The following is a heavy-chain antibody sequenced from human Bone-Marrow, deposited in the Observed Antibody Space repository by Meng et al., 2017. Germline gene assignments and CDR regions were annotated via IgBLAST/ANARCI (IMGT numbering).Heavy chain of an antibody. CDR1: GYTFTSYY. CDR2: INPSGGST. Sequence: ASVKVSCKASGYTFTSYYMHWVRQAPGQGLEWMGIINPSGGSTSYAQKFQGRVTMTRDTSTSTVYMELSSLRSEDTAVYYCARDPLRFGEFSYYFDYWGQGTLVTVSS. CDR3: ARDPLRFGEFSYYFDY. D-gene: IGHD3-10*01. V-gene: IGHV1-46*01. J-gene: IGHJ4*02.